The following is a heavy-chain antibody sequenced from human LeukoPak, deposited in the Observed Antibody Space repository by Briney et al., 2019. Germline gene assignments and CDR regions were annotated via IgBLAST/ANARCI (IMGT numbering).Heavy chain of an antibody. J-gene: IGHJ5*02. V-gene: IGHV4-30-4*02. Sequence: SETLSLTCTVSGGSISSGDYYWTWIRQPPGKGLEWIGFIYHSGSTYYNPSLKSRVTISVDTSKNQFSLKLSSVTAADTAVYYCARDSGSSWFDPWGQGTLVTVSS. CDR3: ARDSGSSWFDP. CDR2: IYHSGST. D-gene: IGHD6-13*01. CDR1: GGSISSGDYY.